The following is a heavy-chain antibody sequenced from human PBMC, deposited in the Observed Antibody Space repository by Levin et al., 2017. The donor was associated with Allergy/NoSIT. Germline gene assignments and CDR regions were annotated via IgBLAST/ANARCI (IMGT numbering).Heavy chain of an antibody. CDR1: GYSFTSYW. V-gene: IGHV5-51*01. CDR2: IYPGDSDT. D-gene: IGHD1-1*01. Sequence: GESLKISCQGSGYSFTSYWIGWVRQMPGKGLEWMGIIYPGDSDTRYSPSFQGQVTISADKSISSAYLQWSSLKAADTAIYYCARRGTRDYYYYMDVWGKGTTVTVSS. CDR3: ARRGTRDYYYYMDV. J-gene: IGHJ6*03.